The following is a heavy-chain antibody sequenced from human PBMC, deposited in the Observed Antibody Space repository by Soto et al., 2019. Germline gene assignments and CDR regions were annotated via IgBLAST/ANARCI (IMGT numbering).Heavy chain of an antibody. Sequence: QVQLVQSGAEVKKPGSSVKVSCKASGGTFSSYAISWVRQAPGQGLEWMGGIIPIFGTANYAQKFQGRVTITADESTSTAYMELSSLRSEDTAVYYCARGPPHTAMVTYYYGMDVWGQGTTVTVSS. V-gene: IGHV1-69*12. D-gene: IGHD5-18*01. J-gene: IGHJ6*02. CDR1: GGTFSSYA. CDR3: ARGPPHTAMVTYYYGMDV. CDR2: IIPIFGTA.